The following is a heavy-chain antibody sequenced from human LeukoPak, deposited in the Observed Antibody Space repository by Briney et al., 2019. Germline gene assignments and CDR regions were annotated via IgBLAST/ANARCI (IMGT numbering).Heavy chain of an antibody. V-gene: IGHV3-23*01. J-gene: IGHJ4*02. CDR2: ISGSGGST. CDR3: AKAPVGANYYDSSGYFDY. CDR1: GFTFSNAW. D-gene: IGHD3-22*01. Sequence: GGSLRLSCAASGFTFSNAWMSWVRQAPGKGLEWVSRISGSGGSTYYADSVKGRFTISRDNSKNTLYLQMNSLRADDTAVYYCAKAPVGANYYDSSGYFDYWGQGTLVAVSS.